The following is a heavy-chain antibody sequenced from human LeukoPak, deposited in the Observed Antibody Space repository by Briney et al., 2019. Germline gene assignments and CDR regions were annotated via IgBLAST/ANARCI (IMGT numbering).Heavy chain of an antibody. CDR3: AKDSAGEFDY. Sequence: PGGSLRLSCAASGFTFDDYAMHWVRQAPGKGLEWVSGISWNSGSIGYADSVKGRVTISRDNAKNSLYLQMNSPRAADTSVYYCAKDSAGEFDYWGQGTLVTVSS. V-gene: IGHV3-9*01. CDR1: GFTFDDYA. CDR2: ISWNSGSI. J-gene: IGHJ4*02. D-gene: IGHD3-16*01.